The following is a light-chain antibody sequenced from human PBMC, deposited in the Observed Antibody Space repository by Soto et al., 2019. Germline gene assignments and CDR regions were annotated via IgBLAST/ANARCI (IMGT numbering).Light chain of an antibody. Sequence: DNVLTQSPDTLSLSPGERATLSCGASQSVSTYLAWYQQKPGQGPRLLIYDASNRATGIPDRFSGSGSGTDFTLTISGLKSEDSEVYFCQQYNNWPYSFGQGTRLEIK. V-gene: IGKV3-11*01. CDR1: QSVSTY. CDR3: QQYNNWPYS. CDR2: DAS. J-gene: IGKJ5*01.